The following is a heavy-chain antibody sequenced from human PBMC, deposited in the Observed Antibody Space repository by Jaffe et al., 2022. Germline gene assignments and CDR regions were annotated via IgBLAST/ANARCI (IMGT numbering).Heavy chain of an antibody. CDR3: ARDIVVVVAATRWFDP. J-gene: IGHJ5*02. CDR2: ISSSSSTI. V-gene: IGHV3-48*01. Sequence: EVQLVESGGGLVQPGGSLRLSCAASGFTFSSYSMNWVRQAPGKGLEWVSYISSSSSTIYYADSVKGRFTISRDNAKNSLYLQMNSLRAEDTAVYYCARDIVVVVAATRWFDPWGQGTLVTVSS. D-gene: IGHD2-15*01. CDR1: GFTFSSYS.